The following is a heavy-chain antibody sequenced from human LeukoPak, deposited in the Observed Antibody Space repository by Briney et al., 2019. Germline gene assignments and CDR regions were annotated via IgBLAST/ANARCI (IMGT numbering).Heavy chain of an antibody. D-gene: IGHD2-2*01. CDR2: IYYSGRT. CDR1: GVSISSGGDY. Sequence: SQTLSLTCTVSGVSISSGGDYWSWIRQHPVKGLEWIGYIYYSGRTSYNPSLKSRVSISVDTSKNHFSLKLNSVTAADTAVYYCARGSSTRRGDWFDPWGQGTLVTVSS. J-gene: IGHJ5*02. CDR3: ARGSSTRRGDWFDP. V-gene: IGHV4-31*03.